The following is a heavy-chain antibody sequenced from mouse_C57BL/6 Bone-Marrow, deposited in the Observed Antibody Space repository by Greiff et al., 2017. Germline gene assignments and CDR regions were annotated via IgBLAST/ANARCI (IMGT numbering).Heavy chain of an antibody. Sequence: VQLQQSGAELVKPGASVKMSCKASGYTFTSYWITWVKQRPGQGLEWIGDIYPGSGSTNYNEKFKSKATLTADTSSSTAYMQLSSLTSEDSAVYYCARRDYYSSSYDYWGQGTTLTVSS. V-gene: IGHV1-55*01. CDR2: IYPGSGST. CDR3: ARRDYYSSSYDY. J-gene: IGHJ2*01. D-gene: IGHD1-1*01. CDR1: GYTFTSYW.